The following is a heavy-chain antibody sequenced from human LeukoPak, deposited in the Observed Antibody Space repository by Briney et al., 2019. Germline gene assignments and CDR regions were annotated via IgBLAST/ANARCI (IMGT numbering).Heavy chain of an antibody. Sequence: GGSLRLSCAGSGLTLSDSWMSWVRQAPGKGLEWVGRIKSKTDGGTIDYVAPVKGRFTISRDDSKNTLYLQMNSLNTEDTAVYYCTTDRFSWGQGTLVTVSS. CDR3: TTDRFS. CDR1: GLTLSDSW. V-gene: IGHV3-15*01. CDR2: IKSKTDGGTI. J-gene: IGHJ1*01. D-gene: IGHD3-3*01.